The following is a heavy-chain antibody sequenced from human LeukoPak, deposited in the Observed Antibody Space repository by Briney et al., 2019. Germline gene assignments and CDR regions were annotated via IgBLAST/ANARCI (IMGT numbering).Heavy chain of an antibody. V-gene: IGHV3-33*01. CDR2: IAYDGSRA. J-gene: IGHJ4*02. CDR1: GFTYGGYG. CDR3: TRYNNDHFDY. Sequence: PGRSLRHSCAGSGFTYGGYGMHWFRQTPGKGLEWVAVIAYDGSRAFYADSVKGRFTISRDNSKNTMSVQMDDLRAEDTAVYYCTRYNNDHFDYWGQGTPVTVSS. D-gene: IGHD1-14*01.